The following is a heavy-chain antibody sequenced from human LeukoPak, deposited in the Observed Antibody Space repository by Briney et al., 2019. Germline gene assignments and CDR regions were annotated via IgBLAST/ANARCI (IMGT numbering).Heavy chain of an antibody. CDR2: IYYSGST. CDR3: ARFLTNYYGSGSYYSPFDP. V-gene: IGHV4-31*03. CDR1: GGSISSGGYY. J-gene: IGHJ5*02. Sequence: PSETLSLTCTVSGGSISSGGYYWSWIRQHPGKGLEWIGYIYYSGSTYYNPSLKSRVTISVDTSKNQFSLKLSSVTAADTAVYYCARFLTNYYGSGSYYSPFDPWGQGTLVTVSS. D-gene: IGHD3-10*01.